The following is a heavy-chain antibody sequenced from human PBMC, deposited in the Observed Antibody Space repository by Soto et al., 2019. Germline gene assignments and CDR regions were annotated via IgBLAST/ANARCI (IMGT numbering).Heavy chain of an antibody. V-gene: IGHV3-21*01. D-gene: IGHD1-1*01. CDR2: ISSRSSYL. J-gene: IGHJ6*02. Sequence: EVQLVESGGGLVKPGGSLRLSCAASGFTFSSYSINWVRQAPGKGLEWVSSISSRSSYLYYADSVKGRFTIARDNAKNSLYLQMTSMRAEDTAVYYCARDSSDWNNYYDYGMDVWGQGTTVTVSS. CDR1: GFTFSSYS. CDR3: ARDSSDWNNYYDYGMDV.